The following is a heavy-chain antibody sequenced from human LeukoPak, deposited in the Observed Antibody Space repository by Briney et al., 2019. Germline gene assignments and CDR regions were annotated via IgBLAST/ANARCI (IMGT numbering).Heavy chain of an antibody. D-gene: IGHD3-3*01. CDR2: ISYDGSNK. Sequence: GRSLRLSCAASGFTFSSYAMHWVRQAPGKGLEWVAVISYDGSNKYYADSVKGRFTISRDNSKNTLYLQMNSLRAEDTAVYYCARPRSRFLEWSVDYWGQGTLVTVSS. CDR1: GFTFSSYA. V-gene: IGHV3-30-3*01. CDR3: ARPRSRFLEWSVDY. J-gene: IGHJ4*02.